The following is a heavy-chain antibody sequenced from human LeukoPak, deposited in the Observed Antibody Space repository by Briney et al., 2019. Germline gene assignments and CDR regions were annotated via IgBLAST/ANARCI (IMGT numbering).Heavy chain of an antibody. Sequence: SETLSLTCSVSGGSISSSSYYWVWIRQPPGKGLEWVGNIYYSGTTYYNPSLKSRVTISVDMTKNQFSLKLSSVTAADTAVYYCARRGYLDMLTGYYNDFSWFDPWGQGTLVTVSS. CDR1: GGSISSSSYY. CDR3: ARRGYLDMLTGYYNDFSWFDP. V-gene: IGHV4-39*01. J-gene: IGHJ5*02. D-gene: IGHD3-9*01. CDR2: IYYSGTT.